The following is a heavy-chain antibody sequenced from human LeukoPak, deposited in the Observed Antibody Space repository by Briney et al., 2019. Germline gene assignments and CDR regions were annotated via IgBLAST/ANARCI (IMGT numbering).Heavy chain of an antibody. V-gene: IGHV4-30-2*01. J-gene: IGHJ4*02. Sequence: PSETLSLTCAVSGGSLSSVGYSWSWIRQPPGKGLEWIGYIYHSGSTYYNPSLKSRVTISVDRSKNQFSLKLSSVTAADTAVYYCARGIAAAGGDYFDYWGQGTLVTVSS. CDR1: GGSLSSVGYS. CDR3: ARGIAAAGGDYFDY. D-gene: IGHD6-13*01. CDR2: IYHSGST.